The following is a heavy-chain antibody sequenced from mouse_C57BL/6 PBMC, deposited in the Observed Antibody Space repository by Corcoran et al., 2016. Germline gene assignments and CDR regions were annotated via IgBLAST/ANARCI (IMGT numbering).Heavy chain of an antibody. D-gene: IGHD2-5*01. Sequence: QIQLVQSGPELKKPGETVKISCKASGYTFTTYGMSWVKQAPGKGLKWMGWINTYSGVPTYADDFKGRFAFSLETSASTAYLQINNLKNEDTATYFCASYSNYVCAYWGQGTLVTVSA. CDR1: GYTFTTYG. J-gene: IGHJ3*01. V-gene: IGHV9-3*01. CDR2: INTYSGVP. CDR3: ASYSNYVCAY.